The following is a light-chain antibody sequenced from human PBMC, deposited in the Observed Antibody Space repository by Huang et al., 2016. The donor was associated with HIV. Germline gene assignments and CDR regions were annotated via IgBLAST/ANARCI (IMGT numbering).Light chain of an antibody. CDR3: QKYNNWPIT. Sequence: EIVMTQSPGTLSVSPGEGVTLSCRASQSIRTDLAWYQQKPGQAPRLLMYGASTRATGIPARFSGSGSGTDFTLSISSLQSEDFAVYYCQKYNNWPITFGQGTRLEIK. V-gene: IGKV3-15*01. J-gene: IGKJ5*01. CDR1: QSIRTD. CDR2: GAS.